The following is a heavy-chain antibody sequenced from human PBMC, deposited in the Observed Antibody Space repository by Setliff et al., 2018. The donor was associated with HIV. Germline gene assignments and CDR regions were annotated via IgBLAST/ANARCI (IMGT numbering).Heavy chain of an antibody. Sequence: GESLKLSCAASGFRFRSYWMSWVRQAPGKGLESVANVKQDGTETLYVDSVKGRFTISRDNANNLVYLQMNSLRVDDTAAYFCARWGSGSYERVFDYWGQGMLVTVSS. CDR3: ARWGSGSYERVFDY. J-gene: IGHJ4*02. CDR1: GFRFRSYW. D-gene: IGHD1-26*01. V-gene: IGHV3-7*01. CDR2: VKQDGTET.